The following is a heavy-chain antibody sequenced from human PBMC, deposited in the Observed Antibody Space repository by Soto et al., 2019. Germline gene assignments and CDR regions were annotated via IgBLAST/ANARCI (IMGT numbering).Heavy chain of an antibody. CDR2: IYYSGST. Sequence: SETLSLTCTVSGGSISSSSYYWGWIRQPPGKGLEWIGSIYYSGSTYYNPSLKSRVTISVDTSKNQFSLKLSSVTAADTAVYYCARRYYDSSGSPRTNSDFDYWRQGTLVTVSS. CDR3: ARRYYDSSGSPRTNSDFDY. CDR1: GGSISSSSYY. V-gene: IGHV4-39*01. J-gene: IGHJ4*02. D-gene: IGHD3-22*01.